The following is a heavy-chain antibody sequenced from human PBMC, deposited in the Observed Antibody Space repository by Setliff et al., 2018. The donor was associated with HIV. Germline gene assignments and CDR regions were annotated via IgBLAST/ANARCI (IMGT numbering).Heavy chain of an antibody. Sequence: SETLSLTCTVSGDPINSHYWSWIRQPPGEGLEWIGHISYSEYTNYNPSLKSRVTISLDTSKKHFSLDLYSVTAADTAVYYCARGPSLQTTLFDYWGQGTLVTVSS. V-gene: IGHV4-59*11. J-gene: IGHJ4*02. CDR2: ISYSEYT. CDR3: ARGPSLQTTLFDY. CDR1: GDPINSHY.